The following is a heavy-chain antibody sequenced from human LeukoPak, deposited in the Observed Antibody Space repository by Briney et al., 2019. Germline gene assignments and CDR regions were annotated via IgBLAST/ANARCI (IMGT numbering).Heavy chain of an antibody. CDR1: GFTFSSYA. Sequence: PGRSPRLSCAASGFTFSSYAMHWVRQAPGKGLEWVAVISYDGSNKYYADSVKGRFTISRGNSKNTLYLQMNSLRAEDTAVYYCAREKYGGNGFDYWGQGTLVTVSS. CDR3: AREKYGGNGFDY. V-gene: IGHV3-30-3*01. J-gene: IGHJ4*02. D-gene: IGHD4-23*01. CDR2: ISYDGSNK.